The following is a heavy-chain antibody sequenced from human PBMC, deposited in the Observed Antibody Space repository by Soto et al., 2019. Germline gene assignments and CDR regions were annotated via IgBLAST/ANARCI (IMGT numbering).Heavy chain of an antibody. V-gene: IGHV4-4*07. Sequence: SETLSLTCTVSGGSIGSYYWSWIRQPAGKGLEWIGRIYTSGSTNYNPSLKSRVTMSVDTSKNQFSLKLSSVTAADTAVYYCARDFPYSSSWYAGFDYWGQGTLVTVSS. CDR2: IYTSGST. D-gene: IGHD6-13*01. CDR1: GGSIGSYY. J-gene: IGHJ4*02. CDR3: ARDFPYSSSWYAGFDY.